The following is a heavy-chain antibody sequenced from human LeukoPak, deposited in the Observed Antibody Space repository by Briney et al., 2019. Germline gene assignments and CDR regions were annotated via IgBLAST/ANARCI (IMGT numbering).Heavy chain of an antibody. V-gene: IGHV3-48*04. CDR3: ATSSGSVDY. CDR1: GFTFSSYA. Sequence: GGSLRLSCAASGFTFSSYAMSWVRQAPGKGLEWVSYSNSDGNIKHYADSVRGRFTISRDNAKNSLYLQMNSLRVEDTAVYYCATSSGSVDYWGQGTLVTVSS. CDR2: SNSDGNIK. D-gene: IGHD1-26*01. J-gene: IGHJ4*02.